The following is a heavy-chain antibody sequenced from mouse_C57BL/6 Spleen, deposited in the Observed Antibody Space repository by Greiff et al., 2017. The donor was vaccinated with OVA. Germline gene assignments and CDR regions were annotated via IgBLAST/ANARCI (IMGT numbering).Heavy chain of an antibody. CDR3: ERRLACDDYKDYAMDY. Sequence: VQGVESGPELVKPGASVKISCKASGYAFSSSWMNWVKQRPGKGLEWIGRLYPGDGDTKYNGKFKGKATLTADQSSSTAYMQLSSLTSEDSAVYFGERRLACDDYKDYAMDYWGQGTSVTVAS. D-gene: IGHD2-13*01. V-gene: IGHV1-82*01. CDR1: GYAFSSSW. J-gene: IGHJ4*01. CDR2: LYPGDGDT.